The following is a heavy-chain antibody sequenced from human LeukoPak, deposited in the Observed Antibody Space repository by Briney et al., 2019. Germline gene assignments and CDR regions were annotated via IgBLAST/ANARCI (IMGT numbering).Heavy chain of an antibody. CDR1: GFTFDDYT. V-gene: IGHV3-43*01. CDR3: ARESLGSVDPRGYSTTVSQDV. Sequence: GGSLRLSCAASGFTFDDYTMHWVRQAPGKGLEWVSLISWDGGSTYYADSVKGRFTISRDNSKNTLYLQMHSLRAEDTAVYYCARESLGSVDPRGYSTTVSQDVWGKGTTVTISS. D-gene: IGHD4-17*01. CDR2: ISWDGGST. J-gene: IGHJ6*04.